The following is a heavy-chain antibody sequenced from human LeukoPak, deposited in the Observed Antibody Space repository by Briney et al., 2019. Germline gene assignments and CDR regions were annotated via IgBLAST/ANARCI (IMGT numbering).Heavy chain of an antibody. CDR1: GFTFSIYN. CDR3: ARLTTTVTTPFDY. Sequence: GGSLRLSCAASGFTFSIYNMNWVRQAPGKGLEWVSSISSSSSYIYYAGSVKGRFTISRDNAKNSLYLQMNSLRAEDTAVYYCARLTTTVTTPFDYWGQGTLVTVSS. D-gene: IGHD4-17*01. V-gene: IGHV3-21*01. CDR2: ISSSSSYI. J-gene: IGHJ4*02.